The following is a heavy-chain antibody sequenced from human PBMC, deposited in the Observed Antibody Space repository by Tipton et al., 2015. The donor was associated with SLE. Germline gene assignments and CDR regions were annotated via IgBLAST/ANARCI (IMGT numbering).Heavy chain of an antibody. Sequence: TLSLTCTVSGDSISNYFWSWIRQPPGKRLEWIGYIYASGSINYNPSLESRVTISVDTSKNQFSLQLTSVTAADTALYYCARQEGVYWGQGTLVTVSS. J-gene: IGHJ4*02. D-gene: IGHD3-16*01. CDR3: ARQEGVY. CDR2: IYASGSI. CDR1: GDSISNYF. V-gene: IGHV4-4*09.